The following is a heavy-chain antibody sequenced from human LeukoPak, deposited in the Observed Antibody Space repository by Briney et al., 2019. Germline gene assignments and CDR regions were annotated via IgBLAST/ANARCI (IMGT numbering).Heavy chain of an antibody. Sequence: AGSLQISCKGSGYSFTNYWIGCVRQLPGKDLQCLGIIYPGYSDTRYSPSFQGQVTILADNSISTAYLEWSSLKDSDTAMYYCARRNSGSYLFDYWAQGTLVSVSS. CDR1: GYSFTNYW. D-gene: IGHD1-26*01. CDR2: IYPGYSDT. J-gene: IGHJ4*02. V-gene: IGHV5-51*01. CDR3: ARRNSGSYLFDY.